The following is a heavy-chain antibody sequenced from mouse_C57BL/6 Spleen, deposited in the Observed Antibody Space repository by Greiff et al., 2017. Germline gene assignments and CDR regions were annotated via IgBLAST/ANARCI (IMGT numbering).Heavy chain of an antibody. D-gene: IGHD3-3*01. CDR2: ISDGGSYT. CDR3: ARGGIARIDYAMDY. Sequence: EVKLQESGGGLVKPGGSLKLSCAASGFTFSSYAMSWVRQTPEKRLEWVATISDGGSYTYYPDNVKGRFTISRDNAKNNPYLQMSHLKSEDTAMYYGARGGIARIDYAMDYWGQGTSVTVSS. V-gene: IGHV5-4*03. J-gene: IGHJ4*01. CDR1: GFTFSSYA.